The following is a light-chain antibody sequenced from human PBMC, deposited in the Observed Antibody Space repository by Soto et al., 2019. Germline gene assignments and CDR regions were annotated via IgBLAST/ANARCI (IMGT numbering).Light chain of an antibody. J-gene: IGKJ2*01. Sequence: EIVLTQSPGTLSLSPGERATLSCRASQTLGTKYLAWYQQKPGQPPSLLIYDPSNRATGVPDRFSCSGSGTDFTLTISKLEPEDVAVYYCHHYGTSPPNTFGQGTKLEIK. CDR1: QTLGTKY. CDR2: DPS. CDR3: HHYGTSPPNT. V-gene: IGKV3-20*01.